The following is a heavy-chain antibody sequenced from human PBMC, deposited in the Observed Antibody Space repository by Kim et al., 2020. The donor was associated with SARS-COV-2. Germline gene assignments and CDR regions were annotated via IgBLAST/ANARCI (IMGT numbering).Heavy chain of an antibody. CDR1: GFTFSSYS. V-gene: IGHV3-48*02. Sequence: GGSLRLSCVASGFTFSSYSMNWVRQAPGKGLEWVSYISGSSRAIYYADSVKGRFTISGDNAKNSLYLQMNSLRDEDSAVFYCSRDLYGDYAVDYWGQGT. J-gene: IGHJ4*02. CDR3: SRDLYGDYAVDY. CDR2: ISGSSRAI. D-gene: IGHD4-17*01.